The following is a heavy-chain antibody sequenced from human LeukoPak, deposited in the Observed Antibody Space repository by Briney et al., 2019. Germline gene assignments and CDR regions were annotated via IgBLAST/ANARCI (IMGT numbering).Heavy chain of an antibody. D-gene: IGHD3-9*01. Sequence: GASVRVSCKASGYTFTVYSMHWVRQAPGQGLEWMGWINPNSGDTKHSQNFQGRVTMSWDTSISTAYMELNRLTSDDTAVYYCARDYDILTGYFSPPDYWGQGTLVTVSS. CDR2: INPNSGDT. J-gene: IGHJ4*02. V-gene: IGHV1-2*02. CDR1: GYTFTVYS. CDR3: ARDYDILTGYFSPPDY.